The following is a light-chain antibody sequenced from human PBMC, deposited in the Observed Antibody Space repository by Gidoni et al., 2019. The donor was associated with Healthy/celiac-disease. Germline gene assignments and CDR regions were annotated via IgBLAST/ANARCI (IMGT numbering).Light chain of an antibody. V-gene: IGKV1-39*01. CDR2: AAS. CDR3: QQSYSTPTWT. CDR1: QSISSY. Sequence: DIQMTQSPSSLSASVGDRVTITCRASQSISSYLNWYQQKPGKAPKLLIYAASRLQSGVPSRFSSSGAGTDVTLTISSLQPEDFAAYYCQQSYSTPTWTFGQGTKVEIK. J-gene: IGKJ1*01.